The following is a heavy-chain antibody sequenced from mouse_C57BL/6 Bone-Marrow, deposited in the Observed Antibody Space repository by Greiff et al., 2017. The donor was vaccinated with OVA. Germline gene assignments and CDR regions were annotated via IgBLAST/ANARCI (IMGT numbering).Heavy chain of an antibody. CDR3: ARGAYYSNYGLFAY. Sequence: QVQLQQPGAELVKPGASVKMSCEASGYTFTSYWITWVKQRPGQGLEWIGDIYPGSGSTNYNEKFKSKATLTVDTSSSTAYMQLSSLTSEDSAVYYCARGAYYSNYGLFAYWGQGTLVTVSA. V-gene: IGHV1-55*01. J-gene: IGHJ3*01. D-gene: IGHD2-5*01. CDR1: GYTFTSYW. CDR2: IYPGSGST.